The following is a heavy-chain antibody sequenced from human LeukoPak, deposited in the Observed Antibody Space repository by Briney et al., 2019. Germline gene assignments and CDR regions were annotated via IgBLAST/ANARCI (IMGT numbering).Heavy chain of an antibody. Sequence: PGGSLRLSCAASGFTFSSYWMHWVRQAPGKGLVWVSRINSDGSSTSYADSVKGRFTISRDNAKNSLYLQMNSLRAEDTAVYYCASWATQNYGSGSYYMFYWGQGTLVTVSS. CDR3: ASWATQNYGSGSYYMFY. V-gene: IGHV3-74*01. CDR2: INSDGSST. D-gene: IGHD3-10*01. J-gene: IGHJ4*02. CDR1: GFTFSSYW.